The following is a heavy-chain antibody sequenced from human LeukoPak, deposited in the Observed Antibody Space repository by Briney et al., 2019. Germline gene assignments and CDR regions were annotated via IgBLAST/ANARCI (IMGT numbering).Heavy chain of an antibody. CDR1: GFTFSCDA. D-gene: IGHD6-13*01. CDR2: SSGSGAGT. V-gene: IGHV3-23*01. Sequence: GGALTLASVVSGFTFSCDAVRWVRRVTGKGLEWVSASSGSGAGTYYADSVKGRFTISRDNSKNTLYLQMNSLRAEDTALYYCAKDKVIAAAANSDYWGQGTLVTVS. J-gene: IGHJ4*02. CDR3: AKDKVIAAAANSDY.